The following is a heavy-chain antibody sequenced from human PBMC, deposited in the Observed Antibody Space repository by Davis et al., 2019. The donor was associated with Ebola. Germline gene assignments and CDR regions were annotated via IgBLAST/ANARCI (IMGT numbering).Heavy chain of an antibody. CDR2: IGTAGDP. CDR3: ARVAVAARYWYFDL. CDR1: GFTFSSYD. Sequence: GGSLRLSCAAFGFTFSSYDMHWVRQATGKGLEWVSAIGTAGDPYYPGSVKGRFTISRENAKNSLYLQMNSLRAGDTAVYYCARVAVAARYWYFDLWGRGTLVTVSS. V-gene: IGHV3-13*05. J-gene: IGHJ2*01. D-gene: IGHD6-19*01.